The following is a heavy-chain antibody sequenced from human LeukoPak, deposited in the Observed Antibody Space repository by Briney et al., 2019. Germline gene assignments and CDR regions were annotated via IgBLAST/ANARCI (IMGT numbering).Heavy chain of an antibody. CDR2: TRTKANSYTT. CDR3: ARVSGSYSDQ. V-gene: IGHV3-72*01. CDR1: GFNFSDHY. Sequence: PGWSLRLSCAASGFNFSDHYMDWVRQAPGKGLEWVGRTRTKANSYTTEYAASVKDRFTISRDDSKNSLYLQMYSLKAEDTAVYYCARVSGSYSDQWGQGTQVTVPS. D-gene: IGHD1-26*01. J-gene: IGHJ5*02.